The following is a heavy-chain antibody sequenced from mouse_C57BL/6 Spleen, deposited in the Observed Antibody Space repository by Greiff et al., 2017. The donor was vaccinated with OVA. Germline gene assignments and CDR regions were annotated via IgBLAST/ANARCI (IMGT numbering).Heavy chain of an antibody. D-gene: IGHD1-1*01. J-gene: IGHJ1*03. CDR3: ARGSDGSRWYFDV. V-gene: IGHV5-16*01. Sequence: DVQLVESEGGLVQPGSSMKLSCTASGFTFSDYYMAWVRQVPEKGLEWVANINYDGSSTYYLDSLKSRFIISRDNAKNILYLQMSSLKSEDTATYYCARGSDGSRWYFDVWGTGTTVTVSS. CDR2: INYDGSST. CDR1: GFTFSDYY.